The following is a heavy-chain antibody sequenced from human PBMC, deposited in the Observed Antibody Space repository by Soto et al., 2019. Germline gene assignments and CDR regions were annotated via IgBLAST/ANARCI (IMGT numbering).Heavy chain of an antibody. J-gene: IGHJ3*01. CDR2: ISGSGVTT. Sequence: EVQLLESGGGLVQPGGSLRLSCTTSGFTFNNFAMSWVRQAPGKGLEWVSAISGSGVTTYYADSVKGRFTISRDNSKNTLYVQMNSLRAEDTAVYYCAKDLYAVTGTKNPRDVWGRGTMVTVSS. CDR3: AKDLYAVTGTKNPRDV. V-gene: IGHV3-23*01. CDR1: GFTFNNFA. D-gene: IGHD1-20*01.